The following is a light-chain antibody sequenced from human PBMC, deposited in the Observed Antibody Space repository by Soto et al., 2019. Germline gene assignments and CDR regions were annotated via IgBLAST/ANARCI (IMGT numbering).Light chain of an antibody. CDR3: SSYTSSSTDV. Sequence: QSALTQPASVSGSPGQSLTISCTGTSSDVGGYNYVSWYQQHPGKAPKVMIFDVSNRPSGVSDRFSGSKSGNTASLTISGLQAEDEADYYCSSYTSSSTDVFGTGTKVTVL. V-gene: IGLV2-14*01. CDR2: DVS. CDR1: SSDVGGYNY. J-gene: IGLJ1*01.